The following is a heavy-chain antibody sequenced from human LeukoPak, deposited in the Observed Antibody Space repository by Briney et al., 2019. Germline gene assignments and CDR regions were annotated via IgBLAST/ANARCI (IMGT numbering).Heavy chain of an antibody. V-gene: IGHV1-2*02. J-gene: IGHJ4*02. CDR3: ATYEGYSSFIDY. CDR2: INPNSGGT. CDR1: GYTFTGYY. D-gene: IGHD6-13*01. Sequence: ASVKVSCKASGYTFTGYYMHWVRQAPGQGLEWMGWINPNSGGTNYAQKFQGRVTMTRDTSISTAYMELSRLRSDDTAVYYCATYEGYSSFIDYWGQGTLVTVSS.